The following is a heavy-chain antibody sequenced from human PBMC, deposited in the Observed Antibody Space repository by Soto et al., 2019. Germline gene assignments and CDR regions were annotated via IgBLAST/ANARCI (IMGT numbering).Heavy chain of an antibody. Sequence: SETLSLTCTVSGCSISNYYWNWIRQSPGKGLEWIGYIYSSGSTHYNPSLQNRVTISIDTAKNQVSLKVNSVTAADTAVYCCARDHPHSYGVYYFDYWGQGTRVTVS. CDR1: GCSISNYY. CDR3: ARDHPHSYGVYYFDY. CDR2: IYSSGST. V-gene: IGHV4-59*01. J-gene: IGHJ4*02. D-gene: IGHD5-18*01.